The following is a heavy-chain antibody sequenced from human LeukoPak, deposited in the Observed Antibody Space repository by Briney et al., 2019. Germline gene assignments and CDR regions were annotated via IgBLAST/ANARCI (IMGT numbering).Heavy chain of an antibody. V-gene: IGHV4-34*01. CDR2: INHSGST. CDR3: ARVTDYGGNSALDY. J-gene: IGHJ4*02. D-gene: IGHD4-23*01. Sequence: SETLSLTCAVYGGSFSGYYWSWIRQPPGKGLEWLGEINHSGSTNYNPSLKSRVTISVDTSKNQFSLKLSSVTAADTAVYYCARVTDYGGNSALDYWGQGTLVTVSS. CDR1: GGSFSGYY.